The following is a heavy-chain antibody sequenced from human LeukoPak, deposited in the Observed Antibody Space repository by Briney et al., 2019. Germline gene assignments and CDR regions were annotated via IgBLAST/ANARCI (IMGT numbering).Heavy chain of an antibody. V-gene: IGHV4-59*01. J-gene: IGHJ5*02. D-gene: IGHD5-24*01. CDR3: AREELPGSWFDP. CDR2: IYYSGST. Sequence: SETLSLTCTVSGGSISSYYWSWIRQPPGKGLEWIGYIYYSGSTNYNPSLKSRVTISVDTSKNQFSLKLSSVTAADTAVYYCAREELPGSWFDPWGQGTLVTVST. CDR1: GGSISSYY.